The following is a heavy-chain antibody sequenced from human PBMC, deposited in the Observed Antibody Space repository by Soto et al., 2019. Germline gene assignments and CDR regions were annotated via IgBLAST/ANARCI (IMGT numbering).Heavy chain of an antibody. J-gene: IGHJ6*02. CDR3: ATNSYGSINYYYYGMDV. CDR1: GGTFSSYP. D-gene: IGHD5-18*01. V-gene: IGHV1-69*13. CDR2: IIPIFGTA. Sequence: SVKVSCKASGGTFSSYPVNWVRQAPGQGLEWMGGIIPIFGTADYAQKFPSRVTIIADESTSTAYMDLSSLRSEDTAVYYRATNSYGSINYYYYGMDVWGQGTPVTVSS.